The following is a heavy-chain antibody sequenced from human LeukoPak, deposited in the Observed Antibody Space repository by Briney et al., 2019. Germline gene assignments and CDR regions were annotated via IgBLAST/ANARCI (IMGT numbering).Heavy chain of an antibody. CDR3: ARTIAVAGTDDWFDP. D-gene: IGHD6-19*01. V-gene: IGHV4-39*07. CDR1: GGSISSSSYY. CDR2: IYYSGST. J-gene: IGHJ5*02. Sequence: SETLSLTCTVSGGSISSSSYYWGWIRQPPGKGLGWIGSIYYSGSTYYNPSLKSRVTISLDTSKNQFSLKLSFVTAADTAVYYCARTIAVAGTDDWFDPWGQGTLVTVSS.